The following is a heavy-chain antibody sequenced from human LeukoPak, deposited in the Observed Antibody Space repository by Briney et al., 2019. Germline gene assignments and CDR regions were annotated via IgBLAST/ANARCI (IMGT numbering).Heavy chain of an antibody. CDR3: SRGGIWSPYYFDY. Sequence: PGGSLSLVCGASGFTVSRCGMRLAREALWEGMDGGANIKQDGSENYYVDSVKGRFTISRDNAKNSLYLQMNSLRAEDTAVYYCSRGGIWSPYYFDYRGHGTLVTVSS. CDR2: IKQDGSEN. D-gene: IGHD2-21*01. CDR1: GFTVSRCG. V-gene: IGHV3-7*02. J-gene: IGHJ4*01.